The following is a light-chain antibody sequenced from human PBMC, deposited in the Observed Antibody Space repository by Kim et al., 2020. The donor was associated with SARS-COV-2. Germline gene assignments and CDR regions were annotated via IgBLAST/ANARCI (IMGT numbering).Light chain of an antibody. J-gene: IGKJ3*01. Sequence: EIVLTQSPATLSLSPGERATLSCRASQSVSRSLAWYQQKPGQAPRLLIYDASNRATGIPARFSGSGSGTDFTLTISSLEPEDFAVYYCQQRSNWVTFGPGTKVDIK. CDR2: DAS. V-gene: IGKV3-11*01. CDR3: QQRSNWVT. CDR1: QSVSRS.